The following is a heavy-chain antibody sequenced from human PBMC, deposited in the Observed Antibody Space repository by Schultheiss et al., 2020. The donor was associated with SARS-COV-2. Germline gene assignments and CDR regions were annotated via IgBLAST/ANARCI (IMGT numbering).Heavy chain of an antibody. CDR1: GFFFNNAW. CDR2: VTSKIDGETT. J-gene: IGHJ6*02. V-gene: IGHV3-15*01. Sequence: GGSLRLSCAASGFFFNNAWMAWVRQISGKGLEWVGRVTSKIDGETTDYAAPVKGRFTVSRDDSENTLSLQMNSLRTEDTAVYYCTRDYSVWGQGTTVTVSS. CDR3: TRDYSV. D-gene: IGHD2-15*01.